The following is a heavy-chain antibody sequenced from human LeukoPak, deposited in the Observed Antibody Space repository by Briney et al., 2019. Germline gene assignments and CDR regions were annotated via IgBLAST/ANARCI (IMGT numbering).Heavy chain of an antibody. CDR1: GGSISSSSYY. V-gene: IGHV4-39*01. D-gene: IGHD6-19*01. J-gene: IGHJ5*02. Sequence: SETLSLTCTVSGGSISSSSYYWGWIRQPPGRGLEWIGNIYYSGSTYYNPSLKSRVTISVDTSKNQFSLKLSSVTAADTAVYYCARIWYNSGSYQGYWFDPWGQGTLVTVSS. CDR2: IYYSGST. CDR3: ARIWYNSGSYQGYWFDP.